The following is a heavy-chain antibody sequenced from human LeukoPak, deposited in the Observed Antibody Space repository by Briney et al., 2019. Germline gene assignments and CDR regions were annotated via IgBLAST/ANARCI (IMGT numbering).Heavy chain of an antibody. D-gene: IGHD5-24*01. V-gene: IGHV1-3*01. CDR3: AMSVEMPPIPSFDY. CDR1: GNTLTESA. J-gene: IGHJ4*02. CDR2: VSAANNP. Sequence: ASVKVSCKVSGNTLTESAVHWVRQAPGQGLELLGWVSAANNPEYSQKFQGRVVITRDASATTSYLELNSLRSEDTAVYYCAMSVEMPPIPSFDYWGQGTLVTVSS.